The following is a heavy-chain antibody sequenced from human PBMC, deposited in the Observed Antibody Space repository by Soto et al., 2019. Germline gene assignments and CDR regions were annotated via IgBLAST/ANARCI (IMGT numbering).Heavy chain of an antibody. CDR2: IYYSGST. CDR3: ARDLALGQQLVPGYYYGMDV. D-gene: IGHD6-13*01. V-gene: IGHV4-59*01. J-gene: IGHJ6*02. Sequence: SETLSLTCTVSGGSISSYYWSWIRQPPGKGLEWIGYIYYSGSTNYNPSLKSRVTISVDTSKNQFSLKLSSVTAADTAVYYCARDLALGQQLVPGYYYGMDVWGRGTTVTVSS. CDR1: GGSISSYY.